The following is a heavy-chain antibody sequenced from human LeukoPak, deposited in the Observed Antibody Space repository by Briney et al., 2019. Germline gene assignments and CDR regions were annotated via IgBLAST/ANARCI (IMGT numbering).Heavy chain of an antibody. Sequence: PGGSLRLSCAASGFTVSSNYMSWVRQAPGKGLEWVSVIYSGGSTYYADSVKGRFTISRHNSKNTLYLQMNSLRAEDTAVYYCARAGSGSHSPYYYGMDVWGQGTTVTVSS. CDR3: ARAGSGSHSPYYYGMDV. D-gene: IGHD3-10*01. CDR1: GFTVSSNY. CDR2: IYSGGST. V-gene: IGHV3-53*04. J-gene: IGHJ6*02.